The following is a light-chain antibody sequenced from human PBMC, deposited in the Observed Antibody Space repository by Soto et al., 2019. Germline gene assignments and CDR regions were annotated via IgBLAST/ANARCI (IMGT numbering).Light chain of an antibody. CDR3: QQLNTYPWT. CDR2: GAA. Sequence: IQLTQSPSSLCSSVRYRVTITRGASPAIASFLARYQQKPGTAPKLLIYGAATLQSGVPSRFSGSRSGTDYTLTISSLQPEDFATYYCQQLNTYPWTFGQGTKVDIK. V-gene: IGKV1-9*01. CDR1: PAIASF. J-gene: IGKJ1*01.